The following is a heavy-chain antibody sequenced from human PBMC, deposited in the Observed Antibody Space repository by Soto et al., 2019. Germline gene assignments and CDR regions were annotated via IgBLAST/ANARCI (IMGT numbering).Heavy chain of an antibody. CDR3: AGDRPARFDY. CDR2: ISAYNGNT. Sequence: QVQLEQSGPEVKKPGASVKVSCKASGYTFTSYGVSWVRQAPGQGLEWMGWISAYNGNTNYAQKFQGRVTMTTDTATSTAYMELRSLRSDDTAVFYCAGDRPARFDYWGQGTLVTVSS. V-gene: IGHV1-18*01. D-gene: IGHD6-6*01. J-gene: IGHJ4*02. CDR1: GYTFTSYG.